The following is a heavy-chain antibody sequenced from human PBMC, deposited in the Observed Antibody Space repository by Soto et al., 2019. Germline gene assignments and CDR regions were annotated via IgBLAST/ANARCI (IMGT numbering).Heavy chain of an antibody. D-gene: IGHD2-2*01. CDR2: IHDSGIT. CDR3: AREYAFSSDY. J-gene: IGHJ4*02. Sequence: LSETLSLTCSVSGGSMRSYYWSWIRQPPGKGLEWIGYIHDSGITDYNPSLKSRATISIDTFRNQISLNLHSVTAADTAVYYCAREYAFSSDYWGQGTVVT. CDR1: GGSMRSYY. V-gene: IGHV4-59*01.